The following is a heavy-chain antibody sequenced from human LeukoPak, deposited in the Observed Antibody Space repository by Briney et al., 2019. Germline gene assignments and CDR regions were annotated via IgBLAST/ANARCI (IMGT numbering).Heavy chain of an antibody. CDR1: GGSISSYY. CDR2: IYYSGST. CDR3: ARAKIFGVALDY. Sequence: PSETLSLTCTVSGGSISSYYWSWIRQPPGKGLEWIGYIYYSGSTNYNPSLKSRVTISVDRSKNQFSLKLSSVTAADTAVYYCARAKIFGVALDYWGQGTLVTVSS. J-gene: IGHJ4*02. D-gene: IGHD3-3*01. V-gene: IGHV4-59*12.